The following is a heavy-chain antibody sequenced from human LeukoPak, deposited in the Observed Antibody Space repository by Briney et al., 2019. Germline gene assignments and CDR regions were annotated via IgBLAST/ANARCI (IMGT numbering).Heavy chain of an antibody. D-gene: IGHD5-18*01. CDR2: IYTSGST. V-gene: IGHV4-61*02. CDR1: GGSISSGSYY. CDR3: ARRGYSYGYLGYFDY. J-gene: IGHJ4*02. Sequence: SQTLSLTCTVSGGSISSGSYYWSWIRQPAGKGLEWIGRIYTSGSTNYNPSLKSRVTISVDTSKNQSSLKLSSVTAADTAVYYCARRGYSYGYLGYFDYWGQGTLVTVSS.